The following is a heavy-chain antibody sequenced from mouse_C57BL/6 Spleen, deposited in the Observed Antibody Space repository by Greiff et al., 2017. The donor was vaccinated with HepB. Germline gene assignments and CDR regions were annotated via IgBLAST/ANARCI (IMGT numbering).Heavy chain of an antibody. V-gene: IGHV10-3*01. D-gene: IGHD1-1*01. CDR3: VREGITTVVADYFDY. CDR1: GFTFNTYA. J-gene: IGHJ2*01. CDR2: IRSKSSNYAT. Sequence: EVMLVESGGGLVQPKGSLKLSCAASGFTFNTYAMHWVRQAPGKGLEWVARIRSKSSNYATYYADSVKDRFTISRDDSQSMLYLQMNNLKTEDTAMYYCVREGITTVVADYFDYWGQGTTLTVSS.